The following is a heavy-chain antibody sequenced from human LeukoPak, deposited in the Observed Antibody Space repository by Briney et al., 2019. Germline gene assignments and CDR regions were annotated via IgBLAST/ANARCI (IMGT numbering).Heavy chain of an antibody. CDR3: ATIKRGNIFGFFDF. Sequence: SETLSLTCTVSGGSISSHYWSWVRQPPGKGLEWIGYVLDNVRTKDNPSLNSRFTRSADTSKNQFSLRLTSVTAADTAVYYCATIKRGNIFGFFDFWGQGILVTVFS. D-gene: IGHD5-18*01. J-gene: IGHJ4*02. CDR1: GGSISSHY. CDR2: VLDNVRT. V-gene: IGHV4-59*11.